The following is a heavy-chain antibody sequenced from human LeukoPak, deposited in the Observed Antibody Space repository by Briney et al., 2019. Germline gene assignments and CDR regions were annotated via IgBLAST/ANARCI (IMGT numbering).Heavy chain of an antibody. V-gene: IGHV1-18*01. D-gene: IGHD2-15*01. Sequence: ASVTVSHMHSGAAFIMYGIRRVRQAPGEGVERVGWISAYKGVTDYAQKFQGRVAMTTDTSTSTVYMELMSLTFEDTAVYYCARVNDIAVVAAAAPHYEYWGQGTLVTVSS. CDR1: GAAFIMYG. CDR2: ISAYKGVT. J-gene: IGHJ4*02. CDR3: ARVNDIAVVAAAAPHYEY.